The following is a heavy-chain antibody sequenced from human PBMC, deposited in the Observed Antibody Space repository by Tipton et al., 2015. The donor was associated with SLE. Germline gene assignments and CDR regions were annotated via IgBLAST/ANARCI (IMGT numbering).Heavy chain of an antibody. CDR1: GFTFSNYW. J-gene: IGHJ3*02. CDR3: ARRNSESGAFDM. Sequence: GSLRLSCAASGFTFSNYWMHWVRQAPGKGLVWVSRINSDGSSTSYADSVKGRFTISRDNAKNTLYLQMNSLRAEDTAVYYCARRNSESGAFDMWGQGTLVTVSS. D-gene: IGHD3-10*01. CDR2: INSDGSST. V-gene: IGHV3-74*01.